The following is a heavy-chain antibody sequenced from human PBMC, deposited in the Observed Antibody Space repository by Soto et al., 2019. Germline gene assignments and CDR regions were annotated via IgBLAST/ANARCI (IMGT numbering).Heavy chain of an antibody. CDR2: INPDNGNT. V-gene: IGHV1-3*01. Sequence: ASGKVSYKASGYTFTRYTMNWVRQAPGQRLEWIGWINPDNGNTKSSKKLQDRFIITRDTYASTAYMDLSSLRSEDTAVYYCARGIATGQLDXWGQGTLVTVSX. CDR3: ARGIATGQLDX. D-gene: IGHD2-2*01. CDR1: GYTFTRYT. J-gene: IGHJ5*02.